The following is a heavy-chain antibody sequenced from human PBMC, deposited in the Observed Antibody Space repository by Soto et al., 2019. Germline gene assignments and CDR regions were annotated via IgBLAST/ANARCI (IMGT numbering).Heavy chain of an antibody. J-gene: IGHJ5*02. CDR1: GYTFTNYG. V-gene: IGHV1-18*01. Sequence: ASVKVSCKASGYTFTNYGISWVRQAPGQGLEWMGWISAYNGNTNYAQKLQGRVTMTTDTSTSTAYMELRSLRSDDTAVYYCARVRSYYDSSGYYGGNWFDPWGQGTLVTVSS. D-gene: IGHD3-22*01. CDR3: ARVRSYYDSSGYYGGNWFDP. CDR2: ISAYNGNT.